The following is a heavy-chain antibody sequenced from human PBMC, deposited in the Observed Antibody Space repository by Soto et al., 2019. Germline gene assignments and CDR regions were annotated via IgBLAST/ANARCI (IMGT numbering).Heavy chain of an antibody. D-gene: IGHD4-4*01. Sequence: PSETLSLTCAVSGGSISSGGYSWSWIRQPPGQGLEWIGYIYHSGSTYYNPSLKSRVTISVDRSKNQFSLKLSSVTAADTAVYYCARVDDYSNEYYFDYWGQGTLVTVSS. CDR3: ARVDDYSNEYYFDY. CDR1: GGSISSGGYS. J-gene: IGHJ4*02. V-gene: IGHV4-30-2*01. CDR2: IYHSGST.